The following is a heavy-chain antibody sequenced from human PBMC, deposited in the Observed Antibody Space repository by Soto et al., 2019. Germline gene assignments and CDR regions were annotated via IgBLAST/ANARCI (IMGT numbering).Heavy chain of an antibody. Sequence: SETLSLTXTVSGGSISSSSYYWGWLRQPPGKGLEWIGTIYYSGSTYYNPSLRSRVSISVDTSKNQFSLKLSSVAAADTAVYYCASPTSGYDHIFDYWGQGILVTVSS. V-gene: IGHV4-39*01. CDR3: ASPTSGYDHIFDY. D-gene: IGHD3-22*01. CDR1: GGSISSSSYY. J-gene: IGHJ4*02. CDR2: IYYSGST.